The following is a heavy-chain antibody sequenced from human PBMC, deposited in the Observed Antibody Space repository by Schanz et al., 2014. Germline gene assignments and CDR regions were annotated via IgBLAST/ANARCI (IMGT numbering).Heavy chain of an antibody. CDR2: ISPYNGNT. Sequence: QVQVEQSGPEVKKPGASVTVSCQASGYTFGFTSYNVHWVRQAPGQGLEWMGWISPYNGNTNYAQKLQGRVTMTTDTSTSTAYMELRSLRSDDTAVYYCARGGYSSGWYDRDIAHFDYWGQGTLVTVSS. CDR3: ARGGYSSGWYDRDIAHFDY. D-gene: IGHD6-19*01. V-gene: IGHV1-18*04. CDR1: GYTFGFTSYN. J-gene: IGHJ4*02.